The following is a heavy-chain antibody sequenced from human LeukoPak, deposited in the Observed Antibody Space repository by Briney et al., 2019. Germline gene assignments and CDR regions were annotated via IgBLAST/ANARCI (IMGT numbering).Heavy chain of an antibody. D-gene: IGHD3-10*01. CDR2: INPSGGST. Sequence: ASVKVSCKASGYTFTSYYMHWVRQAPGQGLEWMGVINPSGGSTSYAQKFQGRVTMTRDTSTSTVYMELSSLRSEDTAVYYCARGIQVRGVTFFDAFDIWGQGTMVTVSS. CDR1: GYTFTSYY. CDR3: ARGIQVRGVTFFDAFDI. V-gene: IGHV1-46*01. J-gene: IGHJ3*02.